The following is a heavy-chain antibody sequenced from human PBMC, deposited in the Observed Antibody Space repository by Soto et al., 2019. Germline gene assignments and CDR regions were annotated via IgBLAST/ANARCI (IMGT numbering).Heavy chain of an antibody. J-gene: IGHJ4*02. CDR1: GFTFSSYS. CDR3: ARGVYYYDSSGWGY. CDR2: ISSSSSYI. V-gene: IGHV3-21*01. Sequence: EVQLVESGGGLVKPGGSLRLSCAASGFTFSSYSMNWVRQAPGKGLEWVSSISSSSSYIYYADSVKGRFTISRDNAKNSLDLQMSSLRAEDTAVYYCARGVYYYDSSGWGYWGQGTLVTVSS. D-gene: IGHD3-22*01.